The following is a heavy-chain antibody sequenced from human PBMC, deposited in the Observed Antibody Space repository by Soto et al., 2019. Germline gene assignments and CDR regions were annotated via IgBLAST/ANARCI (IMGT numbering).Heavy chain of an antibody. Sequence: EVQLVESGGGLVQPGRSLRLSCAASGFSFDDYAMHWVRQVPGKGLEWVSGISWNSAGIGYADSVKGRFTISRDNAKNSLFLQMNSLRAEDTALYYCARDTQYTNGWKSYFDYWGQGTLVTVSS. CDR3: ARDTQYTNGWKSYFDY. CDR2: ISWNSAGI. CDR1: GFSFDDYA. V-gene: IGHV3-9*01. J-gene: IGHJ4*02. D-gene: IGHD6-19*01.